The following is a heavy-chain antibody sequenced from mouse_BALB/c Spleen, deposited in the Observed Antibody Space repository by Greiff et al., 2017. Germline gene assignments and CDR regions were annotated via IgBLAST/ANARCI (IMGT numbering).Heavy chain of an antibody. Sequence: QVQLKQSAAELARPGASVKMSCKASGYTFTSYTMHWVKQRPGQGLEWIGYINPSSGYTEYNQKFKDKTTLTADKSSSTAYMQLSSLTSEDSAVYYCARWTGGYYGDAMDYWGQGTSVTVSS. CDR2: INPSSGYT. V-gene: IGHV1-4*02. J-gene: IGHJ4*01. CDR3: ARWTGGYYGDAMDY. CDR1: GYTFTSYT. D-gene: IGHD2-3*01.